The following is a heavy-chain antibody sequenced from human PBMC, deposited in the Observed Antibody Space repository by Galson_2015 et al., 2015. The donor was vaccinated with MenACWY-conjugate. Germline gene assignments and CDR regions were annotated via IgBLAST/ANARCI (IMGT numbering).Heavy chain of an antibody. Sequence: SLRLSCAVSGFTFNTYSMDWVRQAPGKGLEWISYITSRSGTIQYADSVRGRFTVSRDNAKNSLYLQMNSLRDEDTAVYYCARGGVVVAAPNFQHWGQGTLVTVSS. D-gene: IGHD2-15*01. CDR3: ARGGVVVAAPNFQH. J-gene: IGHJ1*01. CDR2: ITSRSGTI. CDR1: GFTFNTYS. V-gene: IGHV3-48*02.